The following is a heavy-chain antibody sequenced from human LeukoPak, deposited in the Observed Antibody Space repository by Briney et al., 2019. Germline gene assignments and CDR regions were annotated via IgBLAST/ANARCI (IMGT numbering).Heavy chain of an antibody. CDR1: GFTFSSYA. CDR2: IIGSGGST. D-gene: IGHD5-18*01. CDR3: ARDPHGGYGYGAFDY. V-gene: IGHV3-23*01. Sequence: PGGSLRLSCGASGFTFSSYAMSWVRQAPGKGLEWVSAIIGSGGSTYYADSVKGRFTLSRDNSKNTLYLQMNSLRVEDTAVYYCARDPHGGYGYGAFDYWGQGTLVTVSS. J-gene: IGHJ4*02.